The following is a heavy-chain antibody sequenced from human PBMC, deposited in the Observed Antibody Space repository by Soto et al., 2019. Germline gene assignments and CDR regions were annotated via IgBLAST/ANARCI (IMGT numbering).Heavy chain of an antibody. Sequence: ASVKVSCKVSGYTLTELSMHWVRQAPGKGLEWMGGFDPEDGETIYAQKFQGRVTMTEDTSTDTAYMELSSLRSEDTAVYYCATSTPIVRGSYYVGTHNYYFDYWGQGTLVTVSS. CDR1: GYTLTELS. D-gene: IGHD1-26*01. V-gene: IGHV1-24*01. CDR2: FDPEDGET. CDR3: ATSTPIVRGSYYVGTHNYYFDY. J-gene: IGHJ4*02.